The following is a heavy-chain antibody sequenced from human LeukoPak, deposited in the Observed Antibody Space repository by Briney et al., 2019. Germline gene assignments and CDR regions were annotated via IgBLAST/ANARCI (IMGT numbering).Heavy chain of an antibody. CDR1: GFTFTTYS. J-gene: IGHJ4*02. Sequence: GGSLTLSRAASGFTFTTYSMNWVRQAPGKGLEWVSYISSSSSIYYADSVKGRFTISRDNARNSLYLQMNSLRAEDTAVYYCARAYDFWSGYYPTYFDYWGQGTLVTVSS. V-gene: IGHV3-48*01. D-gene: IGHD3-3*01. CDR3: ARAYDFWSGYYPTYFDY. CDR2: ISSSSSI.